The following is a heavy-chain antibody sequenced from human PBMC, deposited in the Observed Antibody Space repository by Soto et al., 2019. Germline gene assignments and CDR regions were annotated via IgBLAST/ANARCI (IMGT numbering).Heavy chain of an antibody. V-gene: IGHV3-9*01. CDR2: ISWNSGII. J-gene: IGHJ4*02. D-gene: IGHD5-18*01. Sequence: EVQLVESGGGLVQPGRSLRLSCAASGFTFDDYAMHWVRQAPGKGLEWVSGISWNSGIIDYADSVKGRFTISRDNAKNSLYLQMSHLRAEDTALYYCAKGYSHGVLEQLGYWGQGTLVTVSS. CDR1: GFTFDDYA. CDR3: AKGYSHGVLEQLGY.